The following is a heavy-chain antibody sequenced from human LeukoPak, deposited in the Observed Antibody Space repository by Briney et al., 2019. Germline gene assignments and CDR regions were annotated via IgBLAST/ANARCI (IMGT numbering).Heavy chain of an antibody. CDR2: IWYDGSNE. CDR3: AKATTSSSWNYFHH. Sequence: PGGSLRLSCAASGFTFSNYAMFWVRQAPGKGLEWVSFIWYDGSNEYYIDSVKGRFTISRDNSKNTLYLQMSSLRADDTAVYYCAKATTSSSWNYFHHWGQGSLVTVSS. D-gene: IGHD3-22*01. CDR1: GFTFSNYA. V-gene: IGHV3-30*02. J-gene: IGHJ1*01.